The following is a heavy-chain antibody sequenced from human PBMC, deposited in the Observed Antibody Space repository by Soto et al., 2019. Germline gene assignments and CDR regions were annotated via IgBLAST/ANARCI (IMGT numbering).Heavy chain of an antibody. V-gene: IGHV4-39*01. D-gene: IGHD2-15*01. CDR1: GGSISSSIYY. Sequence: SETLSLTCTVSGGSISSSIYYWGWIRHPPGKGLEWIGSIYYSGSTYYNPSLKSRVTISVDTSKNQFSLKLSSVTAADTAVYYCARGYCSGGSCYSGGYSYGPQAVDYWGQGTLVTVSS. J-gene: IGHJ4*02. CDR2: IYYSGST. CDR3: ARGYCSGGSCYSGGYSYGPQAVDY.